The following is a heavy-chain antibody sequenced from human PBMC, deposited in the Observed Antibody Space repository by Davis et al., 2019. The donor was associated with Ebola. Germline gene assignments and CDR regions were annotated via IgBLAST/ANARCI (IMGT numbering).Heavy chain of an antibody. Sequence: MPSETLSLTCTVSGGSISGFYWSWIRQPPGKGLEFIGYIHYSGSTNYNPSLKSRVTISVDTSKNQFSLKLSSATAADTAVYYCARKPARWENWFDPWGQGTLVTVSS. D-gene: IGHD2-2*01. V-gene: IGHV4-59*12. CDR1: GGSISGFY. CDR2: IHYSGST. J-gene: IGHJ5*02. CDR3: ARKPARWENWFDP.